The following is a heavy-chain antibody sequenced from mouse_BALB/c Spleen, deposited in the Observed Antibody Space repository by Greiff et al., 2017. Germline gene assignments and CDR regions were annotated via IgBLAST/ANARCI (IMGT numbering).Heavy chain of an antibody. J-gene: IGHJ2*01. CDR3: ASKPYFDY. D-gene: IGHD6-1*01. V-gene: IGHV14-1*02. Sequence: VQLKESGAELVRPGALVKLSCKASGFNIKDYYMHWVKQRPEQGLEWIGWIDPENGNTIYDPKFQGKASITADTSSNTAYLQLSSLTSEDTAVYYCASKPYFDYWGQGTTLTVSS. CDR2: IDPENGNT. CDR1: GFNIKDYY.